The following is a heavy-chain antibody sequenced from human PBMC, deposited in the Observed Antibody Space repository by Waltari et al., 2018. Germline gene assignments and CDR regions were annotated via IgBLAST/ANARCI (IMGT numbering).Heavy chain of an antibody. V-gene: IGHV4-38-2*01. Sequence: QVQLQESGPGLVKPSETLSLTCAVSGYSISSGYYWGWIREPPGKGLEWIGSIYPSGSTYHNPSLKSRVTIPLETSKNQFSLKRSSVTAADTAVYYWARCAELQRPDFDDWGQGTLVTVSS. CDR1: GYSISSGYY. CDR3: ARCAELQRPDFDD. CDR2: IYPSGST. J-gene: IGHJ4*02. D-gene: IGHD1-26*01.